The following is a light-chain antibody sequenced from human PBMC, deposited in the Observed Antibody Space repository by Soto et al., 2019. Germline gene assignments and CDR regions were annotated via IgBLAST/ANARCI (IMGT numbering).Light chain of an antibody. V-gene: IGKV3-20*01. CDR3: QQCANSPPT. CDR2: GAS. Sequence: ESVLTQSPGTMSLSPGERATLSCRASQSVSSRYLDWYQKKPGQAPRHLIYGASSRATGIPDRFSGSGAGTDFTLTISRLEPEEYAVYYCQQCANSPPTFGQGTKVEI. J-gene: IGKJ1*01. CDR1: QSVSSRY.